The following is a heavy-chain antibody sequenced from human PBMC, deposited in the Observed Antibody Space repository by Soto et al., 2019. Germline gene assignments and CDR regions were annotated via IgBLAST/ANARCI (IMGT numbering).Heavy chain of an antibody. V-gene: IGHV3-30*18. J-gene: IGHJ4*02. CDR3: AKDLGRSSSPVDY. CDR2: ISYDGSNK. D-gene: IGHD6-6*01. CDR1: GFTFSSYG. Sequence: GGSLRLSCKASGFTFSSYGMHWVRQAPGKGLEWVAVISYDGSNKYYADSVKGRLTISRDNSKNTLYLQMNSLRAEDTAVYYCAKDLGRSSSPVDYWGQGTLVTVSS.